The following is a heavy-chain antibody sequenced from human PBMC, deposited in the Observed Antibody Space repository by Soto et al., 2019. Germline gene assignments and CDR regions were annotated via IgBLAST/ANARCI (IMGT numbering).Heavy chain of an antibody. D-gene: IGHD3-22*01. CDR3: ARDHDYYDSSGYYYFDY. CDR2: IIPIFGTA. Sequence: QVQLVQSGAEVKKPGSSVKVSCKASGGTFSSYAISWVRQAPGQGLEWMGGIIPIFGTANYAQKFQGRVTITADESTSTAYMELSSLRSEDTVVYYCARDHDYYDSSGYYYFDYWGQGTLVTVSS. J-gene: IGHJ4*02. V-gene: IGHV1-69*01. CDR1: GGTFSSYA.